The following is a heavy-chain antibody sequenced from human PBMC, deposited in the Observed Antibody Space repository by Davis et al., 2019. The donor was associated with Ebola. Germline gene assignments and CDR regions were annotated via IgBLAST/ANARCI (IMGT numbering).Heavy chain of an antibody. CDR2: IRNKDNSHTT. V-gene: IGHV3-73*01. Sequence: PGGSLRLSCAASGFTFSGSAMHWVRQASGKGLEWVGRIRNKDNSHTTEYAASVKGRFTISRDDSKNTAYLQMNSLKAEDTAVYYCTRRADYGVDYWYYGLDVWGQGTTVTVSS. D-gene: IGHD4-17*01. J-gene: IGHJ6*02. CDR3: TRRADYGVDYWYYGLDV. CDR1: GFTFSGSA.